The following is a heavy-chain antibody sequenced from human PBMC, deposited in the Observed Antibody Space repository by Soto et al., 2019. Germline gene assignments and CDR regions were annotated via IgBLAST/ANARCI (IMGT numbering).Heavy chain of an antibody. Sequence: QVQLVESGGGVVQTGRSLRLSCAASGFSFSTYGMHWVRQAPGKGLEWVAVISYDGTTKTYADSVKGRFTISRDNSKNTLYLQMNSLRPDDTAVYYCANGEGRYYDYSLGYWGQGTLVTVSS. J-gene: IGHJ4*02. CDR1: GFSFSTYG. CDR2: ISYDGTTK. V-gene: IGHV3-30*18. D-gene: IGHD3-16*01. CDR3: ANGEGRYYDYSLGY.